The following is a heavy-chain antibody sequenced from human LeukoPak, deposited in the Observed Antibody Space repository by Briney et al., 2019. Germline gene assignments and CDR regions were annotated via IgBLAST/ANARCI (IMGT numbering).Heavy chain of an antibody. Sequence: PGGSLRLSCAASGFTFSSYSMNWVRQAPGKGLEWVSSISSSSSYIYYADSVKGRFTISRDNAKNSLYLQMNSLRAEDTAVYYCASWQLVGYYFDYWGQGTLVTVSS. J-gene: IGHJ4*02. CDR3: ASWQLVGYYFDY. V-gene: IGHV3-21*01. CDR2: ISSSSSYI. D-gene: IGHD6-6*01. CDR1: GFTFSSYS.